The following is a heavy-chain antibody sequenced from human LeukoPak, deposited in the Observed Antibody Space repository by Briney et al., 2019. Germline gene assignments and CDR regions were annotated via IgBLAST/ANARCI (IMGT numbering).Heavy chain of an antibody. CDR3: AREDPQTTVPEGLDV. V-gene: IGHV4-59*01. CDR2: IYFSGTT. CDR1: GGSISNYY. D-gene: IGHD4-17*01. J-gene: IGHJ6*02. Sequence: KTSETLSLTCTVSGGSISNYYWSWLRQPPGKGLEWIGYIYFSGTTNINPSLKSRVTMSVDMSKNQFSLKLSSVTAADTAVYYCAREDPQTTVPEGLDVWGQGTTVTVSS.